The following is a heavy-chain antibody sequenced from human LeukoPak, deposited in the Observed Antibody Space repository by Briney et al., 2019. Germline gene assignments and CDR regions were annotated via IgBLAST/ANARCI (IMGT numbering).Heavy chain of an antibody. Sequence: KASETLSLTCTVSGGSISSGDYYWSWIRQPPGKGLEWIGYIYYSGSTYYNPSLKSRVTISVDTSKNQFSLKLSSVTAADTAVYYCARGFLVGATTPDYWGQGTLVTVSS. CDR1: GGSISSGDYY. D-gene: IGHD1-26*01. V-gene: IGHV4-30-4*08. J-gene: IGHJ4*02. CDR2: IYYSGST. CDR3: ARGFLVGATTPDY.